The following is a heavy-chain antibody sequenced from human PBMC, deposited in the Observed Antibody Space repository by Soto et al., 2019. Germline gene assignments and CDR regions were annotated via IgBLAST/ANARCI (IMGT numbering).Heavy chain of an antibody. CDR2: INAGNGNT. CDR1: GYTFSSYA. CDR3: ARAPSWYIFDY. Sequence: GASVKVSCTASGYTFSSYAMHWVRQAPGQRLEWMGWINAGNGNTKYSQKFQGRVTITRDTSASTAYMELSSLRSEDTAVYYCARAPSWYIFDYWGQGTLVTVSS. V-gene: IGHV1-3*01. J-gene: IGHJ4*02. D-gene: IGHD6-13*01.